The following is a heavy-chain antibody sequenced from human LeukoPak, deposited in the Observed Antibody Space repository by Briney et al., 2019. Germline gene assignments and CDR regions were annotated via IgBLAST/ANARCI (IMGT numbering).Heavy chain of an antibody. CDR2: INSDGSST. V-gene: IGHV3-74*01. CDR1: GFTFSSYW. D-gene: IGHD6-13*01. Sequence: PGGSLRLSCAASGFTFSSYWMHWVRQAPGKGLVWVSRINSDGSSTSYADSVKGRFTISRDNAKNSLYLQMNSLRAEDMALYYCAGGDIAAAGTMVLRYWGQGTLVTVSS. J-gene: IGHJ4*02. CDR3: AGGDIAAAGTMVLRY.